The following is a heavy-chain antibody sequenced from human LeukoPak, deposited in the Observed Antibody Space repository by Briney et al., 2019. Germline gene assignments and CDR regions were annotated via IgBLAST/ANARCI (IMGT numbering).Heavy chain of an antibody. CDR1: GGSISSYY. Sequence: SETLSLTCTVSGGSISSYYWSWIRQPPGQGLEWIGYIYSSGSTNYNPSLKSRVTISVDTSKNQFSLKLSSATAADTAVYYCASTSIIVVVPAAPEFWFDPWGQGTLVTVSS. J-gene: IGHJ5*02. CDR3: ASTSIIVVVPAAPEFWFDP. D-gene: IGHD2-2*01. CDR2: IYSSGST. V-gene: IGHV4-59*01.